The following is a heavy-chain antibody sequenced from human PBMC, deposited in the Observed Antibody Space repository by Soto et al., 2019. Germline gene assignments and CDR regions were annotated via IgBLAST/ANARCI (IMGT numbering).Heavy chain of an antibody. CDR2: IYYSGST. CDR3: ARAGRRGVTAIDY. J-gene: IGHJ4*02. CDR1: GGSISSGGYY. Sequence: TLSLTCTVSGGSISSGGYYWSWIRQHPGKGLEWIGYIYYSGSTYYNPSLKSRVTISVDTSKNQFSLKLSSVTAADTAVYYCARAGRRGVTAIDYWVQGTLVTAPQ. D-gene: IGHD2-21*02. V-gene: IGHV4-31*03.